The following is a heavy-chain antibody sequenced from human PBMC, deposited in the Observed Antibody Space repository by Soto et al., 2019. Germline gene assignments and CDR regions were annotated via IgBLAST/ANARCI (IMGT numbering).Heavy chain of an antibody. CDR1: GFTVSSNY. CDR3: ARGEEAPYYYYGMDV. V-gene: IGHV3-53*01. Sequence: PGGSLRLSCAASGFTVSSNYMSWVRQAPGKGLEWVSVIYSGGSTYYADSVKGRFTISRDNSKNTLYLQMNSLRAEDTAVYYCARGEEAPYYYYGMDVWGQGTRVTVSS. CDR2: IYSGGST. J-gene: IGHJ6*02.